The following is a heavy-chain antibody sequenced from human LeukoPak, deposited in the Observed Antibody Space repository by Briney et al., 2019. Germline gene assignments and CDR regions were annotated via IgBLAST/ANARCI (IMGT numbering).Heavy chain of an antibody. CDR3: AREYGDRDYYYYYGMDV. CDR2: ISSRGNSR. V-gene: IGHV3-48*03. D-gene: IGHD4-17*01. J-gene: IGHJ6*02. CDR1: GFTFSSYE. Sequence: GGSLRLSCAASGFTFSSYEMSWVRQAPGKGLEWISYISSRGNSRYHSDSVKGRFTISRDNAKNSLYLQMNSLRAEDTAVYYCAREYGDRDYYYYYGMDVWGQGTTVTVSS.